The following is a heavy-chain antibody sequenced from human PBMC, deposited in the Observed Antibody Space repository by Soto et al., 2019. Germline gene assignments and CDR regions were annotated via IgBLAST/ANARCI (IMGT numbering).Heavy chain of an antibody. V-gene: IGHV4-31*11. Sequence: PSETLSLTCAVSGDSISKSGYYWSWISQNQGKAREWIGYIYYSGSTFYNPSLKRRGSISLDTSKNQLSLKLASVTVADTGVYYCARSRRVPNTRRPYYFHSWGQVTVVTVYS. CDR2: IYYSGST. D-gene: IGHD2-15*01. CDR3: ARSRRVPNTRRPYYFHS. J-gene: IGHJ4*02. CDR1: GDSISKSGYY.